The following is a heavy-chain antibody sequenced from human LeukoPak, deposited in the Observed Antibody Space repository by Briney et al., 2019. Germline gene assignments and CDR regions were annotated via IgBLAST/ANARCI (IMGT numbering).Heavy chain of an antibody. V-gene: IGHV1-69*13. CDR2: IIPIFGTP. CDR3: ARAYMTATRHFDS. D-gene: IGHD2-21*02. CDR1: GGTFSSYT. J-gene: IGHJ4*02. Sequence: ASVKVSCKTSGGTFSSYTISWARQAPGQGLEWMGGIIPIFGTPHYAQKFQDRVTITADASTSTAYMELSSLRSEDTAVYYCARAYMTATRHFDSWGQGTLVTVSS.